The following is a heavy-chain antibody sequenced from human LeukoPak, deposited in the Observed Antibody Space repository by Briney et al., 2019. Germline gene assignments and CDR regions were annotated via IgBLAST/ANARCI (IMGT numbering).Heavy chain of an antibody. J-gene: IGHJ6*02. Sequence: GSSVKVSCKASGGTFTSYAISWVRQAPGPGLEWMGGIIPIFGTANYAQKFQGRVTITADESTSTAYMELKSLRPDDTAVYYCARDLTSNVAVTEYHYYAMDVWGQGTTVTVSS. V-gene: IGHV1-69*01. CDR3: ARDLTSNVAVTEYHYYAMDV. D-gene: IGHD6-19*01. CDR1: GGTFTSYA. CDR2: IIPIFGTA.